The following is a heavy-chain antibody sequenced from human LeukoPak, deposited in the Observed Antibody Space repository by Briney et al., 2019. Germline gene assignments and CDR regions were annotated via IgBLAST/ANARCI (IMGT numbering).Heavy chain of an antibody. CDR1: GFTFSFYW. CDR2: INGDGSTT. CDR3: ARSRNGSFDY. J-gene: IGHJ4*02. V-gene: IGHV3-74*01. Sequence: GGSLRLSCAASGFTFSFYWMHWVRHAPGKGLVWVSRINGDGSTTNYADSVKDRVTISRDNAKNTLYLQMSSLRAEDTAVYYCARSRNGSFDYWGQGTLVTVSS. D-gene: IGHD6-25*01.